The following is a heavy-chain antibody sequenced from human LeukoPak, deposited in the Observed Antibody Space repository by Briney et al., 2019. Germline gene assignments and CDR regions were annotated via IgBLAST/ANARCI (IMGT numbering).Heavy chain of an antibody. J-gene: IGHJ4*02. CDR3: AKENDFWSGKGIDY. CDR1: GFTFSSYG. D-gene: IGHD3-3*01. CDR2: IWYDGSNK. Sequence: GGSLRLSCAASGFTFSSYGMHWVRQAPGKGLEWVAVIWYDGSNKYYADSVKGRFTISRDNSKNTQYLQMNSLRAEDTAVYYCAKENDFWSGKGIDYWGQGTLVTVSS. V-gene: IGHV3-33*06.